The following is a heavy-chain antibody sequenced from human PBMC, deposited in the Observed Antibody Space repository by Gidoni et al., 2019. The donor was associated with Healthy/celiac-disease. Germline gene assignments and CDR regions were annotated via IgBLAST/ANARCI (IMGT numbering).Heavy chain of an antibody. Sequence: EVQLVESGGGLVQPGRSLRLSCAASGFTFADYAMHWVRQAPGKGLEWVSGISWNSGSIGYADSVKGRFTISRDNAKNSLYLQMNSLRAEDTALYYCAKDMSYKSGPPYYYYYGMDVWGQGTTVTVSS. CDR3: AKDMSYKSGPPYYYYYGMDV. D-gene: IGHD5-12*01. CDR1: GFTFADYA. V-gene: IGHV3-9*01. J-gene: IGHJ6*02. CDR2: ISWNSGSI.